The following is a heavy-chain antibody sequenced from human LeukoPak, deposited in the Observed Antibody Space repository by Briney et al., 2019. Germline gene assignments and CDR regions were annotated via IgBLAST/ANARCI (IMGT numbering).Heavy chain of an antibody. CDR3: ASYYYDSSGYSRDAFDI. Sequence: GGSLRLSCAASGFTFSSYSMNWVRQAPGKGLEWVSSISSSSSYIYYADSVKGRFTISRDNAKNSLYLQMNSLRAEDTAVYYCASYYYDSSGYSRDAFDIWGQGTMATVSS. V-gene: IGHV3-21*01. D-gene: IGHD3-22*01. CDR1: GFTFSSYS. J-gene: IGHJ3*02. CDR2: ISSSSSYI.